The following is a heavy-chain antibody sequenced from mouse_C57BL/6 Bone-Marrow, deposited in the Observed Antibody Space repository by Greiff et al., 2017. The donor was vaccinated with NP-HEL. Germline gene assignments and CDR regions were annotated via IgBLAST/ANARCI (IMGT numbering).Heavy chain of an antibody. D-gene: IGHD1-1*01. CDR2: INPSSGYT. CDR3: ARWGRPPVDY. J-gene: IGHJ2*01. V-gene: IGHV1-4*01. Sequence: VQLQESGAELARPGASVKMSCKASGYTFTSYTMHWVKQRPGQGLEWIGYINPSSGYTKYNQKFKDKATLTADKSSSTAYMQLSSLTSEDSAVDYCARWGRPPVDYWGQGTTLTVSS. CDR1: GYTFTSYT.